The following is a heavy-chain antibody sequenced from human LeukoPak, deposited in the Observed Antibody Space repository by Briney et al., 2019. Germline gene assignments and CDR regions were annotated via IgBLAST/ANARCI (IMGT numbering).Heavy chain of an antibody. CDR3: AKMVRGVMGVFDY. CDR2: ISGSGGST. CDR1: GFTFSSYA. Sequence: GXXLRLSCAASGFTFSSYAMSWVRQAPGKGLEWVSAISGSGGSTYYADSVKGRFTISRDNSKNTLYLQMNSLRAEDTAVYYCAKMVRGVMGVFDYWGQGTLVTVSS. D-gene: IGHD3-10*01. V-gene: IGHV3-23*01. J-gene: IGHJ4*02.